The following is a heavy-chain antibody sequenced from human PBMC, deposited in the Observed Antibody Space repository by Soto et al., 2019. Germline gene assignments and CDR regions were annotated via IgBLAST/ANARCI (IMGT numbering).Heavy chain of an antibody. CDR1: GGSISSSSYY. CDR2: IYYSGST. CDR3: ARRAYSSSLGSYYYYMDV. D-gene: IGHD6-6*01. V-gene: IGHV4-39*01. J-gene: IGHJ6*03. Sequence: PSETLSLTCTVSGGSISSSSYYWGWIRQPPGKGLEWIGSIYYSGSTYYNPSLKSRVTISVDTSKNQFSLKLSSVTAADTAVYYCARRAYSSSLGSYYYYMDVWGKGTTVTVSS.